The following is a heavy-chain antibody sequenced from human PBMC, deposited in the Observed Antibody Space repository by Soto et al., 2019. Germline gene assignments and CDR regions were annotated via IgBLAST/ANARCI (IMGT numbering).Heavy chain of an antibody. CDR3: AGHSSGVPGYYYGMDV. D-gene: IGHD3-22*01. V-gene: IGHV1-69*13. CDR1: GGTFSSYA. Sequence: SVKVSCNASGGTFSSYAISWVRQAPGQGLEWMGGIIPIFDTADYAQKFQGRVTITADESTNTAYMELSSLRSEDTAVYYCAGHSSGVPGYYYGMDVWGQGTTVTVSS. CDR2: IIPIFDTA. J-gene: IGHJ6*02.